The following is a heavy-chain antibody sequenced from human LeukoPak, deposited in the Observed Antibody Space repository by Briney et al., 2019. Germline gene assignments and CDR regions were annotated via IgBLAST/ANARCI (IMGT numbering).Heavy chain of an antibody. CDR3: ARALADSSGYYFDY. CDR1: GFTFSIYA. J-gene: IGHJ4*02. Sequence: GGSLRLSCAASGFTFSIYAMHWVRQAPGKGLEWVAVISYDGSNKYYADSVKGRFTISRDNSKNTPYLQMNSLRAEDTAVYYCARALADSSGYYFDYWGQGTLVTVSS. D-gene: IGHD3-22*01. CDR2: ISYDGSNK. V-gene: IGHV3-30-3*01.